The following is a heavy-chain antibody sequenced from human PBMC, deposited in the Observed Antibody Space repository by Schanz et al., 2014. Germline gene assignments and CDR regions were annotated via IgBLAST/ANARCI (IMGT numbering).Heavy chain of an antibody. D-gene: IGHD5-12*01. CDR1: GFTFSDFG. J-gene: IGHJ4*02. CDR2: IKGDSSEK. V-gene: IGHV3-7*03. CDR3: ARDPNSVNEIDY. Sequence: EVQVVESGGAVVQPGGSLRLSCAATGFTFSDFGMHWVRQASGKGLEWVANIKGDSSEKNYVDSVKGRFTLSRDNAKKTMDLQMNSLRVEDTAVYYCARDPNSVNEIDYWGQGTLVTVSS.